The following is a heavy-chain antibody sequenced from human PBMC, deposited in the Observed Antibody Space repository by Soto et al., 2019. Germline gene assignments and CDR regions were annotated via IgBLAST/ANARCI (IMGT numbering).Heavy chain of an antibody. J-gene: IGHJ4*02. CDR2: TSYDGSNT. CDR3: ATEHSNSDRGSGSLDS. D-gene: IGHD4-4*01. V-gene: IGHV3-30-3*01. Sequence: TGSSLRLSCSASGFIFYNYAMHWVRQAPGKGLDWVAVTSYDGSNTYYAGSVKGLFTISRDNSGNTLFLQMNGLRPEDTAVYYCATEHSNSDRGSGSLDSWGLGTLVTVSS. CDR1: GFIFYNYA.